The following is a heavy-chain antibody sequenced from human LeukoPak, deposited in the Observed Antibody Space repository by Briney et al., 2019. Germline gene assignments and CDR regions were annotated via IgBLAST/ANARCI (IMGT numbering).Heavy chain of an antibody. CDR1: GYTFTAYY. Sequence: ASVKVSCKASGYTFTAYYMHWVRQAPGQGLEWMGWINPNSGGTNCAPKFQDRVIMTRDTSINTAYMEIKRLRSDDTAVYYCARRGYCNSSSCYPIDFWGQGTLLTVSS. V-gene: IGHV1-2*02. D-gene: IGHD2-2*01. CDR2: INPNSGGT. CDR3: ARRGYCNSSSCYPIDF. J-gene: IGHJ4*02.